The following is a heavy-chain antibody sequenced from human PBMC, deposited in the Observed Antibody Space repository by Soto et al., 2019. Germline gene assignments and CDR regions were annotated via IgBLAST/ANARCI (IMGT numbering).Heavy chain of an antibody. J-gene: IGHJ1*01. V-gene: IGHV1-69*17. CDR1: GDTFNSYV. Sequence: QVQLVQSGAEVKRPGSSVKVSCESSGDTFNSYVISWVRQAPGQGLEWMGGVIPIIGVTHYAQKFQGRVTISALSSTGTAYMELTNLGFEDTALYYCAGESLGDKGADHWGQGTLVTVSS. CDR2: VIPIIGVT. CDR3: AGESLGDKGADH. D-gene: IGHD3-16*01.